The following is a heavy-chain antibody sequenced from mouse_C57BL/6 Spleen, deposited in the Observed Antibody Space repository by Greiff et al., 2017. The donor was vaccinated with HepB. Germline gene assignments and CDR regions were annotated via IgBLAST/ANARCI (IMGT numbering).Heavy chain of an antibody. CDR2: ISGGGGNT. CDR3: ARHDYYGSRYFDY. Sequence: EVRLVESGGGLVKPGGSLKLSCAASGFTFSSYTMSWVRQTPEKRLEWVATISGGGGNTYYPDSVKGRFTISRDNAKNTLYLQMSSLRSEDKALYYCARHDYYGSRYFDYWGQGTTLTVSS. J-gene: IGHJ2*01. CDR1: GFTFSSYT. D-gene: IGHD1-1*01. V-gene: IGHV5-9*01.